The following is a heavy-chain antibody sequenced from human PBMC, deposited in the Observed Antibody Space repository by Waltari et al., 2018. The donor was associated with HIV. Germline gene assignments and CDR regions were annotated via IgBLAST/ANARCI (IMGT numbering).Heavy chain of an antibody. CDR3: ARDNYSGSGSSGY. J-gene: IGHJ4*02. CDR1: GGSISSSNW. Sequence: QVQLQESGPGLVKPSGTLSLTCAVSGGSISSSNWWRWVRQPPGKGLEWIGEIYHSGSTNYNPSLKSRVTLSLDKSKNQIFLKLSSVTAADTAVYYCARDNYSGSGSSGYWGQGTLVTVYS. CDR2: IYHSGST. V-gene: IGHV4-4*02. D-gene: IGHD3-10*01.